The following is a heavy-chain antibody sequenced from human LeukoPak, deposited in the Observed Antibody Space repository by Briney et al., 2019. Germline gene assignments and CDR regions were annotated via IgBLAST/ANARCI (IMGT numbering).Heavy chain of an antibody. CDR2: IYHSGTT. D-gene: IGHD3-9*01. CDR1: GGSISSSNW. Sequence: SGTLSLTCAVSGGSISSSNWWIWVRQPPGKGLEWIGEIYHSGTTNYNPSLKSRVTISVDKSKNQFSLKLSSVTAADTAVYYCARDWSRLRYFDWPDAFDIWGQGTMVTVSS. CDR3: ARDWSRLRYFDWPDAFDI. J-gene: IGHJ3*02. V-gene: IGHV4-4*02.